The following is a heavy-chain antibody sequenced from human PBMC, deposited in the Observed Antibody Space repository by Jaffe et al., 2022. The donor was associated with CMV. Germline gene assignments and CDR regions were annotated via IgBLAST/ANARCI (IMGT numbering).Heavy chain of an antibody. CDR2: IDWDDDK. Sequence: QVTLRESGPALVKPTQTLTLTCTFSGFSLSTSGMCVSWIRQPPGKALEWLARIDWDDDKYYSTSLKTRLTISKDTSKNQVVLTMTNMDPVDTATYYCARTQQYDFWSGSYYYYMDVWGKGTTVTVSS. V-gene: IGHV2-70*15. D-gene: IGHD3-3*01. J-gene: IGHJ6*03. CDR3: ARTQQYDFWSGSYYYYMDV. CDR1: GFSLSTSGMC.